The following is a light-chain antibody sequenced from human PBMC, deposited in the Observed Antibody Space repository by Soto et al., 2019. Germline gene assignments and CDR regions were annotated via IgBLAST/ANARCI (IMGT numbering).Light chain of an antibody. CDR3: QQRYNWPLT. J-gene: IGKJ2*01. CDR1: QSVSSY. Sequence: EIVLTQSQATLSLSPGEGATLSCRASQSVSSYLAWYQQKPGQTPRLLIYDASNRATGIPARFSGSGSGTDFTLTISSLEPEDFAVYYCQQRYNWPLTFGQGTRLEIK. V-gene: IGKV3-11*01. CDR2: DAS.